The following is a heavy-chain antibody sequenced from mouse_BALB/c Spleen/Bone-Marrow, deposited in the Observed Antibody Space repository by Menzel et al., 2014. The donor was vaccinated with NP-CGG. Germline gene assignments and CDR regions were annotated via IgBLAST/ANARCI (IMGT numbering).Heavy chain of an antibody. V-gene: IGHV3-2*02. Sequence: EVHLVESGPGLVKPSQSLFLTCTVTGYSITSDYAWNWIRQFPGNKLEWMGYISYSGSTSYNPSPKSRISITRDTSKNQFFLQLNSVTTEDTATYYCASPSWFAYWGQGTLVTVSA. J-gene: IGHJ3*01. CDR3: ASPSWFAY. CDR2: ISYSGST. CDR1: GYSITSDYA.